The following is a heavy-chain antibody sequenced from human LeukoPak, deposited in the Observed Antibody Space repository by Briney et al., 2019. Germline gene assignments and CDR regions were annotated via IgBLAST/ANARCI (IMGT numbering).Heavy chain of an antibody. V-gene: IGHV1-18*01. Sequence: GASVKVSCKASGYTFTSYGISWVRQAPGQGLEWMGWISAYNGNTNYAQKLQGRVTMTTDTSTSTAYMELRSLRSDDTAVYYCARDRPAYCGGDCLYYFDYWGQGTLVTVSS. CDR2: ISAYNGNT. CDR1: GYTFTSYG. D-gene: IGHD2-21*02. J-gene: IGHJ4*02. CDR3: ARDRPAYCGGDCLYYFDY.